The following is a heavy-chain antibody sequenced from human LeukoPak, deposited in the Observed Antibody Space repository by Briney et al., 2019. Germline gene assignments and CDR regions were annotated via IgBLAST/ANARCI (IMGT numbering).Heavy chain of an antibody. J-gene: IGHJ4*02. Sequence: QSGGSLRLSCAASGFTFSSYGMHWVRQAPGKGLEWVAVISYDGSNKYYADSVKGRFTISRDNSKNTLYLQMNSLRAEDTAVYYCAKDRWHCSSTSCYYFDYWGQGTLVTVSS. CDR2: ISYDGSNK. V-gene: IGHV3-30*18. CDR1: GFTFSSYG. CDR3: AKDRWHCSSTSCYYFDY. D-gene: IGHD2-2*01.